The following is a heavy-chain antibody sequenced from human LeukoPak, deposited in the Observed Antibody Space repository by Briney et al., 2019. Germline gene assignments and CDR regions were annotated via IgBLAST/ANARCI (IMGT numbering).Heavy chain of an antibody. Sequence: GGSLRLSCAASGFTVSSNYMSWVRQAPGKGLEWVSVIYSGGSTYYADSVKGRFTISRDNSKNTLYLRMNSLRAEDTAVYYCAATGYGYEGYYGMDVWGQGTTVTVSS. CDR3: AATGYGYEGYYGMDV. J-gene: IGHJ6*02. CDR1: GFTVSSNY. CDR2: IYSGGST. V-gene: IGHV3-66*01. D-gene: IGHD5-18*01.